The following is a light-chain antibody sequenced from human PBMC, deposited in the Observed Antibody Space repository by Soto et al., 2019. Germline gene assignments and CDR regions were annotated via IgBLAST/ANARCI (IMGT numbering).Light chain of an antibody. CDR2: DVS. CDR3: SSYTSSSFYV. Sequence: QSALTQPASVSGSPGQSITISCTGTSSDVGGYNYVSWYQQHPGKAPKLMIYDVSNRPSGVSNRFSGSKSGNTASLTISGLQAEDEADYYYSSYTSSSFYVSGTGTKLTVL. V-gene: IGLV2-14*01. CDR1: SSDVGGYNY. J-gene: IGLJ1*01.